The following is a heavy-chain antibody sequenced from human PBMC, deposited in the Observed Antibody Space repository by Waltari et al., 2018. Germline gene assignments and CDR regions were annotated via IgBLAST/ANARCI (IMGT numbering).Heavy chain of an antibody. D-gene: IGHD3-10*01. J-gene: IGHJ5*02. CDR3: TTLITMVQGATPP. V-gene: IGHV3-15*01. CDR2: IKSKTDGGTT. Sequence: EVQLVESGGGLVKPGGSLSLSCAASGFTFSNAWMSWVRQAPGKGLEWVGRIKSKTDGGTTDYAAPVKGRFTISRDDSKNTLYLQMNSLKTEDTAVYYCTTLITMVQGATPPWGQGTLVTVSS. CDR1: GFTFSNAW.